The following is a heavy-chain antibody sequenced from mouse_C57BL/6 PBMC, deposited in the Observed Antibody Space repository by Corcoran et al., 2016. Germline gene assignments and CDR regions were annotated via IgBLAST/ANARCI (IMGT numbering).Heavy chain of an antibody. Sequence: DVQLQESGPGLVKPSQSLSLTCSVTGYSIPSGYYWNWIRQFPGNKLAWMGYISYDGSNNYNPSLKNRISITRDTSKNQFFLKLNSVTTEDTATYYCGRRYYFDYWGQGTTLTVSS. J-gene: IGHJ2*01. CDR2: ISYDGSN. CDR3: GRRYYFDY. CDR1: GYSIPSGYY. V-gene: IGHV3-6*01.